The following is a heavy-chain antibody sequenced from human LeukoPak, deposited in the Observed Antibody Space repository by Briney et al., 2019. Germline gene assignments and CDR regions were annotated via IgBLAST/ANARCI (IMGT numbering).Heavy chain of an antibody. D-gene: IGHD3-16*01. J-gene: IGHJ4*02. CDR3: ARGAAQGDFDY. V-gene: IGHV3-74*01. CDR1: GFTFSSAW. Sequence: PGGSLTLSCAASGFTFSSAWMHWVRQVPGKGLVWVSRITSDGSGTSYVDSVKGRFTISRDNAKNTVYLQMDSLRPEDTAVYYCARGAAQGDFDYWGQGTLVTVSS. CDR2: ITSDGSGT.